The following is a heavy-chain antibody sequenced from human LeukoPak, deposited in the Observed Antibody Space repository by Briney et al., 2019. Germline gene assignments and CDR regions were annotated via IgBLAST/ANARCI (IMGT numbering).Heavy chain of an antibody. Sequence: SETLSLTCTVSGGSISSSSYYWGWIRQPPGKGLEWIGSIYYSGSTYYNPSLKSRVTISVDTSKNQFSLKLSSVTAADTAVYYCARAVGAKNGYFDYWGQGTLVTVSS. CDR2: IYYSGST. CDR1: GGSISSSSYY. V-gene: IGHV4-39*01. J-gene: IGHJ4*02. D-gene: IGHD1-26*01. CDR3: ARAVGAKNGYFDY.